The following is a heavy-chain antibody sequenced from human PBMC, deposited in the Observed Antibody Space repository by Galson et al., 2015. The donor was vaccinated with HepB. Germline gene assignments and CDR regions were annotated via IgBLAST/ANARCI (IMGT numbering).Heavy chain of an antibody. J-gene: IGHJ4*02. CDR3: ARDLVGAYYFDY. V-gene: IGHV1-46*01. CDR2: INPSGGST. D-gene: IGHD2-21*01. CDR1: GYTFTSYY. Sequence: SVKVSCKASGYTFTSYYMHWVRQAPGQGLEWMGLINPSGGSTSYAQKFQGRVTMTRDTSTSTVYMELSSLRSEDTAVYYCARDLVGAYYFDYWGQGTLVTVSS.